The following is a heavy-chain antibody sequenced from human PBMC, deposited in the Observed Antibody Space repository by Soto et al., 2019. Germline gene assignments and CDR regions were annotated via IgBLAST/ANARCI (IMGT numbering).Heavy chain of an antibody. Sequence: ASVKVSCKASGGTFSSYAISWVRQAPGQGLEWMGGIIPIFGTANYAQKFQGRVTITADKSTSTAYMELSSLRSEDTAVYYCARDTQGASLTIFGVADYYYYYGMDVWGQGTTVTGSS. V-gene: IGHV1-69*06. CDR2: IIPIFGTA. D-gene: IGHD3-3*01. J-gene: IGHJ6*02. CDR1: GGTFSSYA. CDR3: ARDTQGASLTIFGVADYYYYYGMDV.